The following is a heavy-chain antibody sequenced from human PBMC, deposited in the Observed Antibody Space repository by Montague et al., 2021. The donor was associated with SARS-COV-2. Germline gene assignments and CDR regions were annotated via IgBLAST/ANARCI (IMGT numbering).Heavy chain of an antibody. CDR3: TRGIDSYKTGY. D-gene: IGHD6-13*01. J-gene: IGHJ4*02. CDR2: LFHIDTA. V-gene: IGHV4-61*01. Sequence: SETLSLTCTVSDGSVISTYPHWHWVRQSPGRGLEWIGGYLFHIDTADYNASLRRRVTISVDTSKHQFSLKLTSVTAADTAVYYCTRGIDSYKTGYWGQGIQVTVSS. CDR1: DGSVISTYPH.